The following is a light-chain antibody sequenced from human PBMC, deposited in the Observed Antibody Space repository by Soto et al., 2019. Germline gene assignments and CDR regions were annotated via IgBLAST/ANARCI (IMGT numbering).Light chain of an antibody. J-gene: IGKJ4*01. CDR3: QQLNSYPLT. Sequence: DIQLTQSPSFLSASVGDRVTITCRASQGMSSDLAWYQQKPGKAPKLLIYAASTLQSGVPSRFSGSGSGTEFTLTISRLQPEDFATYYCQQLNSYPLTFGGGTKVEIK. V-gene: IGKV1-9*01. CDR1: QGMSSD. CDR2: AAS.